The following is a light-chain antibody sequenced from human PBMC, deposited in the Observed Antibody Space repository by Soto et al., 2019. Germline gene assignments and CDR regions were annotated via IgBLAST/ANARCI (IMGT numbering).Light chain of an antibody. CDR2: VEASGTY. V-gene: IGLV4-60*03. J-gene: IGLJ2*01. CDR3: ETWDNDTRV. CDR1: SYHNNYI. Sequence: QPVLTQSSSASASLGSSVKLTCTLSSYHNNYIIAWHQQHPGKAPRFLMTVEASGTYNKGSGIPDRFSGSSSGADRYLTISNLQSEDEAQYYCETWDNDTRVFGGGTKLTVL.